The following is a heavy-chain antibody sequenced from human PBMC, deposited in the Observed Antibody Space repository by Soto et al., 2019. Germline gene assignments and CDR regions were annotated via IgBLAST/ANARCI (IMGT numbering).Heavy chain of an antibody. V-gene: IGHV4-31*03. CDR2: IYYSGST. CDR3: ARAESAAAGPLNWFDP. D-gene: IGHD6-13*01. CDR1: GGSISSGGYY. Sequence: SETLSLTCTVSGGSISSGGYYWSWIRQHPGKGLEWIGYIYYSGSTYYNPSLKSRVTISVDTSKNQFSLKLSSVTAADTAVYYCARAESAAAGPLNWFDPWGQGTLVTVSS. J-gene: IGHJ5*02.